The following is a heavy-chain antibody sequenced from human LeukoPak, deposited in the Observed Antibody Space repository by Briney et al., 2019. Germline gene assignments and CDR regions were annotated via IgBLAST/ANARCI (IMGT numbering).Heavy chain of an antibody. D-gene: IGHD6-19*01. Sequence: SQTLSLTCTVSGGSISSSSYYWSWIRQPPGKGLEWIGEINHSGSTNYNPSLKSRVTISVDTSKNQFSLKLSSVTAADTAVYYCARICRAVAGTNFDYWGQGTLVTVSS. V-gene: IGHV4-39*07. CDR2: INHSGST. CDR3: ARICRAVAGTNFDY. J-gene: IGHJ4*02. CDR1: GGSISSSSYY.